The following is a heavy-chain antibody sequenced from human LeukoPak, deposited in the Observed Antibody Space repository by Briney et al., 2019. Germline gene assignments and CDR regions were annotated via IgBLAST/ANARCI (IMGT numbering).Heavy chain of an antibody. CDR1: GFPFDDKA. D-gene: IGHD1-26*01. Sequence: PGGSLRLSCAASGFPFDDKAMHWVRQAPGKGLEWVAGISRSSDSTGYADSVKGRFTISRDNAKNSLYLQMNTLRAEDMALYYCVKDIGSGSYRYGGYFDYWGQGTLVTVSS. CDR2: ISRSSDST. V-gene: IGHV3-9*03. CDR3: VKDIGSGSYRYGGYFDY. J-gene: IGHJ4*02.